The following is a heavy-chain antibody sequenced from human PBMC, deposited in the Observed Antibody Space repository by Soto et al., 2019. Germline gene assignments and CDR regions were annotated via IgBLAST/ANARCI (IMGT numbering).Heavy chain of an antibody. CDR2: IYSSGST. D-gene: IGHD6-13*01. V-gene: IGHV4-59*08. J-gene: IGHJ5*01. Sequence: SETLSLTCTVSGGSISSYYWRWIRQPPGKGLEWIGYIYSSGSTNYNPSLKSRVTISVDTSKNQFSLKLSSVTAADSAVYYSARHDSSTTGWFDSWGLGALVIVS. CDR3: ARHDSSTTGWFDS. CDR1: GGSISSYY.